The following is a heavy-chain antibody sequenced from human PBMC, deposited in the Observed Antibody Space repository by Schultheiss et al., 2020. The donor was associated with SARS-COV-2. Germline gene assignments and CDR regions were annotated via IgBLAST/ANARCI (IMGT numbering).Heavy chain of an antibody. J-gene: IGHJ6*02. V-gene: IGHV1-69*13. Sequence: SVKVSCKASGGTFSSYAISWVRQAPGQGLEWMGGIIPIFGTANYAQKFQGRVTITADESTNTAYMELSSLRSEDTAVYYCASRGSDSSSWYYYYGMDVWGQGTTVTVSS. CDR1: GGTFSSYA. D-gene: IGHD6-13*01. CDR3: ASRGSDSSSWYYYYGMDV. CDR2: IIPIFGTA.